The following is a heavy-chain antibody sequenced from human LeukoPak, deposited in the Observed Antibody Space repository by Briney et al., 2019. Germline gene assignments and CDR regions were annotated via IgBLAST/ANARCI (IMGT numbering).Heavy chain of an antibody. CDR2: ISGSGGST. J-gene: IGHJ4*02. CDR1: GFTFSSYA. CDR3: AKFKGHYYYDSSGYCDN. Sequence: PGGSLRLSCAASGFTFSSYAMSWVRQAPGKGLEWVSAISGSGGSTYCADSVKGRFTISRDNSKNTLYLQMNSLRAEDTAVYYCAKFKGHYYYDSSGYCDNWGQGTLVTVSS. D-gene: IGHD3-22*01. V-gene: IGHV3-23*01.